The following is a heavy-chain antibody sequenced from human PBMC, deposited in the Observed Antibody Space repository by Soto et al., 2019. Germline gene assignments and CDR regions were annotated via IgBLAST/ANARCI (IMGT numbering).Heavy chain of an antibody. CDR1: GGTFSSYA. D-gene: IGHD2-2*01. V-gene: IGHV1-69*13. J-gene: IGHJ5*02. CDR3: ARSEGYCSSTSCFQWFDP. Sequence: GASVKVSCKASGGTFSSYAISWVRQAPGQGLEWMGGIIPIFGTANYAQKFQGRVTITADESTSTAYMELSSLRSEDTAVYYCARSEGYCSSTSCFQWFDPWGQGTLVTVSS. CDR2: IIPIFGTA.